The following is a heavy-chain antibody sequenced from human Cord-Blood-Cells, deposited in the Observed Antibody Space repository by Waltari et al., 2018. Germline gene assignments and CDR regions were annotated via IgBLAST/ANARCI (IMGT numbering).Heavy chain of an antibody. CDR3: AREYEYSSSYYYYGMDV. CDR2: IIPIFCTA. CDR1: GGTFSSYA. V-gene: IGHV1-69*12. D-gene: IGHD6-6*01. Sequence: QVQLVQSGAEVKKPGSSVKVSCKASGGTFSSYAISWVRQAPGQGLEWMGGIIPIFCTANYAQKFQGRVTITADESTSTAYMELSSLRSEDTAVYYCAREYEYSSSYYYYGMDVWGQGTTVTVSS. J-gene: IGHJ6*02.